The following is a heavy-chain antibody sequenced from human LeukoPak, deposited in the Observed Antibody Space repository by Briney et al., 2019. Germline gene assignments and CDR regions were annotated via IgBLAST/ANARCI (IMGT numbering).Heavy chain of an antibody. D-gene: IGHD2-2*01. Sequence: PGGSLRLSCAASGFTFRDYGMNWVRQAPGKGLEWISHISSGGSNTYYADSVKRRFVISRDNGKNTLYLQMNSLRAEDTAVYYCAKHPAYCGSASCYPYFDYWGQGTLVTVSS. V-gene: IGHV3-48*01. J-gene: IGHJ4*02. CDR2: ISSGGSNT. CDR3: AKHPAYCGSASCYPYFDY. CDR1: GFTFRDYG.